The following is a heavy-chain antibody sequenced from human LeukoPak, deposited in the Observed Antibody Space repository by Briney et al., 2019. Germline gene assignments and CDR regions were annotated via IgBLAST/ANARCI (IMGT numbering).Heavy chain of an antibody. J-gene: IGHJ4*02. D-gene: IGHD5-18*01. CDR1: GFTFSSYR. Sequence: PGGSLRLSCAASGFTFSSYRMNWVRQAPGKGLEWVSYISRSSTTIDYAGSVKGRFTISRDNAKNSLFLQMNGLRDGDTAMYYCAREGQLSLDYWGQGTLVSVSS. CDR2: ISRSSTTI. CDR3: AREGQLSLDY. V-gene: IGHV3-48*02.